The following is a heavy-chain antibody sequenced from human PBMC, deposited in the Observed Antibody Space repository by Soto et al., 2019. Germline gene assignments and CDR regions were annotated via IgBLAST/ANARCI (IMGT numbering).Heavy chain of an antibody. Sequence: GASVKVSCKASGYTFTSYGISWVRQAPGQGLEWMGWISAYNGNTNYAQKLQGRVTMTTDTSTSTAYMELRSLRSDDTAVYYCARDISMSYDFWSGPIFDPWGQGTLVTVSS. CDR3: ARDISMSYDFWSGPIFDP. V-gene: IGHV1-18*01. D-gene: IGHD3-3*01. CDR2: ISAYNGNT. CDR1: GYTFTSYG. J-gene: IGHJ5*02.